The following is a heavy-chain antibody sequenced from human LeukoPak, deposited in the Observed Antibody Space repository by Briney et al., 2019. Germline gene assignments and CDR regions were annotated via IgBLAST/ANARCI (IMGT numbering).Heavy chain of an antibody. J-gene: IGHJ3*02. CDR1: GFTVSSNY. Sequence: TGGSLRLSCAASGFTVSSNYMSWVRQAPGKGLEWVSVIYSGGSTYYADSVKGRFTISRDNSKNTLYLQMNSLRAEDTAVYYCARGGTNRAFDIWGQGTMVTVSS. CDR2: IYSGGST. CDR3: ARGGTNRAFDI. V-gene: IGHV3-66*01.